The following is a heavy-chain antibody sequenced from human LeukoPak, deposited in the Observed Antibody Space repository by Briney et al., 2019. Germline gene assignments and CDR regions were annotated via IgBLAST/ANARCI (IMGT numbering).Heavy chain of an antibody. CDR1: GGSISSSGYS. V-gene: IGHV4-30-2*01. J-gene: IGHJ4*02. Sequence: SQTLSLTCAVSGGSISSSGYSWSWLRQPPGKGLEWIGYIYHSGSTYYNPSLKSRVTISVDRSKNQFSLKLSSVTAADAAVYYCARGDRGIDYWGQGTLATVSS. CDR2: IYHSGST. D-gene: IGHD3-16*01. CDR3: ARGDRGIDY.